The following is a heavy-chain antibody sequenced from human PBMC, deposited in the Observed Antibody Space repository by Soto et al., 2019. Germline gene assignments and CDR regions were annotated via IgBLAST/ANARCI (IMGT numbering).Heavy chain of an antibody. CDR1: GGSISSGGYY. Sequence: QVQLQESGPGLVKPSQTLSLTCTVSGGSISSGGYYWSWIRQHPGKGLEWIGYIYYSGSTYYNPSLKSRVTISVDTSKNQFSLKLSSVTAADTAVYYCARTLRFLLPYQYYFDYWGQGTLVTVSS. CDR2: IYYSGST. V-gene: IGHV4-31*03. CDR3: ARTLRFLLPYQYYFDY. J-gene: IGHJ4*02. D-gene: IGHD3-3*01.